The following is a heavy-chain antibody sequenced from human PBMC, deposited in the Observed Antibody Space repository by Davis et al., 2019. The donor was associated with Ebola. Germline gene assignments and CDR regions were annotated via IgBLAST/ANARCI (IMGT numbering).Heavy chain of an antibody. CDR2: ISWNSGSI. CDR3: AKGLDFWSGYPI. Sequence: PGGSLRLSCAASGFTFDDYAMHWVRQAPGKGLEWVSGISWNSGSICYADSVKGRFTISRDNAKNTLYLQMNSLRAEDTAVYYCAKGLDFWSGYPIWGQGTTVTVSS. D-gene: IGHD3-3*01. J-gene: IGHJ6*02. V-gene: IGHV3-9*01. CDR1: GFTFDDYA.